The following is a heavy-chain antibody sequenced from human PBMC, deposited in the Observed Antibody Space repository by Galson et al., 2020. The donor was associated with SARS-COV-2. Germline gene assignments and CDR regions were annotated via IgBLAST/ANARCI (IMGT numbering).Heavy chain of an antibody. Sequence: GGSLRLSCAGSGFSLSNAWMNWVRQAPGKGLEWVGRIKSKTDGGTTDYAAPVKGSFTISRDDSKNTLYLQMNSLKTEDTAVYYCTTVRGIAAAGTLICHYYYDMDVWGKGTTVTVSS. CDR3: TTVRGIAAAGTLICHYYYDMDV. J-gene: IGHJ6*03. CDR1: GFSLSNAW. CDR2: IKSKTDGGTT. V-gene: IGHV3-15*01. D-gene: IGHD6-13*01.